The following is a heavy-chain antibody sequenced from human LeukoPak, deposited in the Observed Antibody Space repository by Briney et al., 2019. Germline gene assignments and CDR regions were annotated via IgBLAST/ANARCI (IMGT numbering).Heavy chain of an antibody. J-gene: IGHJ4*02. CDR2: INHSGST. D-gene: IGHD3-10*01. CDR3: AREVSGTYYYGSGSYQIDY. Sequence: ASETLSLTCAVYGGSFSGYYWSWIRQPPGNGLEWIGEINHSGSTNYNPSLKSRVTISVDTSKNQFSLKLSSVTAADTAVYYCAREVSGTYYYGSGSYQIDYWGQGTLVTVSS. V-gene: IGHV4-34*01. CDR1: GGSFSGYY.